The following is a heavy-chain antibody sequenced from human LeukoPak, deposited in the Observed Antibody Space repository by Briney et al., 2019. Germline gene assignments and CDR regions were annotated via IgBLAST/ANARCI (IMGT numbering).Heavy chain of an antibody. CDR1: GFTFSSYS. J-gene: IGHJ4*02. CDR2: ISSSSAI. CDR3: ARLRGKTLNIVGATHPDY. V-gene: IGHV3-48*04. Sequence: GGSLRLSCAASGFTFSSYSMNWVRQAPGKGLEWVSYISSSSAIYYADSVKGRFTISRDNAKNSLYLQMNSLRAEDTAVYYCARLRGKTLNIVGATHPDYWGQGTLVTVSS. D-gene: IGHD1-26*01.